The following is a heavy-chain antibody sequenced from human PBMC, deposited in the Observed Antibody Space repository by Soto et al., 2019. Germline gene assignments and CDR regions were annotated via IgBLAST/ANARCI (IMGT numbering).Heavy chain of an antibody. J-gene: IGHJ6*02. Sequence: QVQLVESGGGVVQPGRSLRLSCAASGFTFSSYGMHWVRQAPGKGLEWVAVISYDGSNKYYADSVKGRFTISRDNSKNTLYLQMNSLRAEDTAVYYCAKTFWSGRHYGMDVWGQGTTVTVSS. D-gene: IGHD3-3*01. CDR1: GFTFSSYG. CDR2: ISYDGSNK. CDR3: AKTFWSGRHYGMDV. V-gene: IGHV3-30*18.